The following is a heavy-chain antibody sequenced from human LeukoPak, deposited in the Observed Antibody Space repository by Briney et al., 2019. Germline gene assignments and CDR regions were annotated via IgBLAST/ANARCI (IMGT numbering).Heavy chain of an antibody. V-gene: IGHV1-3*01. Sequence: ASVTVSCKASGYSFTSYAMHWVRQAPGQRLEWMGWINAGNGNTKYSQKFQGRVTITRDTSARTAYMELSSLRSEDTVVYYCARGGEDSGGFVFDYWGQGTLVTVSS. D-gene: IGHD3-22*01. J-gene: IGHJ4*02. CDR2: INAGNGNT. CDR3: ARGGEDSGGFVFDY. CDR1: GYSFTSYA.